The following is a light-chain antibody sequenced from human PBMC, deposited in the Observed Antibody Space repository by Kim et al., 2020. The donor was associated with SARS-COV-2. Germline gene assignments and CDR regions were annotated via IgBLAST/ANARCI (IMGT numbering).Light chain of an antibody. Sequence: LSPGERATLSCRASQSVSSYLAWYQQKPGQAPRLLFYDASNRATGIPARFSGSGSGTDFTLTISSLEPEDFVVYYCQQRINWPLTFGGGTKVDIK. J-gene: IGKJ4*01. V-gene: IGKV3-11*01. CDR3: QQRINWPLT. CDR1: QSVSSY. CDR2: DAS.